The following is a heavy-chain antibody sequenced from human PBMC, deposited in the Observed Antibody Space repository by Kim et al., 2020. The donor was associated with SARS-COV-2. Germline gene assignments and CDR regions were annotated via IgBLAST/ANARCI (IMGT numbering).Heavy chain of an antibody. CDR3: ARSFTSYYYGMDV. Sequence: YADSAKGRFTISRDKSKSTLYLQMNSLRAEDAAVYYCARSFTSYYYGMDVWGQGTTVTVSS. V-gene: IGHV3-23*01. J-gene: IGHJ6*02.